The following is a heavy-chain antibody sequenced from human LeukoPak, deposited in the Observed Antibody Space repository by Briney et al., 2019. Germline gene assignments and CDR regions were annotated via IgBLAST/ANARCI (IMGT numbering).Heavy chain of an antibody. Sequence: SGTLSLTCAVSGGXISSSNCWSWVRQPPGKGLEWIGEIYHSGSTNYNPSLKSRVTISVDKSKNQFSLKLSSVTAADTAMYYCASKEYTYGYFDYWGQGTLVTVSS. CDR3: ASKEYTYGYFDY. CDR2: IYHSGST. D-gene: IGHD5-18*01. V-gene: IGHV4-4*02. CDR1: GGXISSSNC. J-gene: IGHJ4*02.